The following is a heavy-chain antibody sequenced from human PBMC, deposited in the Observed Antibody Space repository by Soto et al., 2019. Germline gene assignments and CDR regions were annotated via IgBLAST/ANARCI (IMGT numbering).Heavy chain of an antibody. J-gene: IGHJ4*01. V-gene: IGHV1-18*01. CDR2: ISAYNGNT. CDR1: GYTFTSYG. D-gene: IGHD3-3*01. CDR3: ARRGPRFLEWLSEEYDDY. Sequence: GASVKVSCKASGYTFTSYGISWVRQAPGQGLEWMGWISAYNGNTNYAQKLQGRVTMTTDTSASTAYMELRSLRSDDTAVYYCARRGPRFLEWLSEEYDDYWGQGTLVTVSS.